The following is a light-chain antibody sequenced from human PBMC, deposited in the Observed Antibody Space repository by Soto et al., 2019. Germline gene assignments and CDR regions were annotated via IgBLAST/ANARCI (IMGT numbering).Light chain of an antibody. Sequence: QSALTQPAYVSGSPGQSITISCTGTSSDVGGYNYVSWYQPHPGKAPKLIIYEVSNRPSGVSNRFSGSKSGNTASMTISGLQAEDEADYYCNSYTSKSTGVFGTGTKLTVL. CDR1: SSDVGGYNY. J-gene: IGLJ1*01. CDR2: EVS. CDR3: NSYTSKSTGV. V-gene: IGLV2-14*01.